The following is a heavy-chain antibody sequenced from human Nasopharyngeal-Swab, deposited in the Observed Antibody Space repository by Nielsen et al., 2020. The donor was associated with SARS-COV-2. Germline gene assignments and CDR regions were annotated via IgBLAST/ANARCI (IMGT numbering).Heavy chain of an antibody. J-gene: IGHJ4*02. Sequence: GESLKISCAASGFTFSSYGMHWVRQAPGKGLEWVAVISYDGSNKYYADSVKGRFTISRDNSKNTLYLQMNSLRAEDTAVYYCAKGDSYGDYSADCWGQGTLVTVSS. CDR3: AKGDSYGDYSADC. CDR2: ISYDGSNK. V-gene: IGHV3-30*18. CDR1: GFTFSSYG. D-gene: IGHD4-17*01.